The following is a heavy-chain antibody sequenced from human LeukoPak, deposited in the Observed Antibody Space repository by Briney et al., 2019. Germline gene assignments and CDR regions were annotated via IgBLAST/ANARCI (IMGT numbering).Heavy chain of an antibody. CDR3: ARRYYDFWSGYNDAFDI. J-gene: IGHJ3*02. CDR2: IYTSGST. Sequence: SETLSLTCTVSGGSISSYYWSWIRQPAGKGLEWIGRIYTSGSTNYNPSLKSRVTMSVDTSKNQFSLKLSSVTAADTAVYYCARRYYDFWSGYNDAFDIWGQGTMVTVSS. CDR1: GGSISSYY. V-gene: IGHV4-4*07. D-gene: IGHD3-3*01.